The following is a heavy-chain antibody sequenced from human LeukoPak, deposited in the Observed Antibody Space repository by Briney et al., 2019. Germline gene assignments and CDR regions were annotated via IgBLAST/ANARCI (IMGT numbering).Heavy chain of an antibody. Sequence: WETLSLTCTVSGGPISNYYWSWIRQPAGKGLEWIGRICTRGSTNNNPSFKSRVTMSVDTSNNQFSLKLTSVTDADTAVYYCARVWLALADPWGQGTLGTVSS. V-gene: IGHV4-4*07. J-gene: IGHJ5*02. D-gene: IGHD3-10*01. CDR3: ARVWLALADP. CDR1: GGPISNYY. CDR2: ICTRGST.